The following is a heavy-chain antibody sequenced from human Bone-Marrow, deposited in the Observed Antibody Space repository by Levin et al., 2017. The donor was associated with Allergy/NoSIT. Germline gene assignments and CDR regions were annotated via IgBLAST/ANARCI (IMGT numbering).Heavy chain of an antibody. D-gene: IGHD1-7*01. Sequence: GESLKISCKGSGYSFTSSWIGWVRQMPGKGLEWMGIIYPRDSDTRYSPSFQGQATISVDKSISTAYLQWSSLKASDTAIYYCTRRAPNSFGTTGNWFDPWGQGPLVTVSS. CDR2: IYPRDSDT. CDR1: GYSFTSSW. V-gene: IGHV5-51*01. CDR3: TRRAPNSFGTTGNWFDP. J-gene: IGHJ5*02.